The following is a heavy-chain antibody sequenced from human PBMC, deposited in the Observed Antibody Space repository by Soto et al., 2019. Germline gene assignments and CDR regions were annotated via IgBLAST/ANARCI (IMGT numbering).Heavy chain of an antibody. CDR1: GGTFSSYA. Sequence: SVKVSCKASGGTFSSYAISWVPQAPGQGLEWMGGIIPIFGTANYAQKFQGRVTITADESTSTAYMELSGLRSEDTAVYYCARVSNPGIAVAGHYYGMDVWGQGXTVTVYS. V-gene: IGHV1-69*13. CDR3: ARVSNPGIAVAGHYYGMDV. CDR2: IIPIFGTA. J-gene: IGHJ6*02. D-gene: IGHD6-19*01.